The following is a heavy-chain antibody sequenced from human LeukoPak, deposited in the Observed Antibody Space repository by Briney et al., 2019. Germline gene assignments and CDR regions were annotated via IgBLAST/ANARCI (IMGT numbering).Heavy chain of an antibody. CDR2: IKQDGSEK. CDR3: ARDLVLEWLLESGFDY. CDR1: GFTFSSYW. V-gene: IGHV3-7*01. J-gene: IGHJ4*02. D-gene: IGHD3-3*01. Sequence: PGGSLRLSCAASGFTFSSYWMSWVRQAPGKGLEWVANIKQDGSEKYYVDSVKGRFTISRDNAKNSLYLQMNSLRAEDTAVYYCARDLVLEWLLESGFDYWGQGTLVTVSS.